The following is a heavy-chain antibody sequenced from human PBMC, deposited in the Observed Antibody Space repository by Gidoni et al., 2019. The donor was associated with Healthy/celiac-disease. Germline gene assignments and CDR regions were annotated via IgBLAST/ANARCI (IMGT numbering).Heavy chain of an antibody. D-gene: IGHD2-21*02. CDR2: VYPGDSDT. J-gene: IGHJ3*02. CDR1: GFTFTTSW. Sequence: QSGAEVKKPGESLKISCKGSGFTFTTSWLGWVRQMPGKGLEWMGIVYPGDSDTRYSPSFQGQVTISADKSISTAYLQWNSLKAADTAMYYCARRAKHIVVGTTILGDGFDIWGQGTMVTVSS. CDR3: ARRAKHIVVGTTILGDGFDI. V-gene: IGHV5-51*01.